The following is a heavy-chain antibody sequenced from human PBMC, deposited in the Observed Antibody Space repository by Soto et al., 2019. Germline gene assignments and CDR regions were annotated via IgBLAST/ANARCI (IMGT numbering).Heavy chain of an antibody. CDR1: GGPASSHSIY. J-gene: IGHJ5*02. CDR3: ATNPSGGSWRNWFDP. Sequence: SATTSLTRTASGGPASSHSIYRSWIRQPAGMGLEWIGYIYDSGSTDYNPSLKSRVSISIDTSKNQFSLKLNSVTAADTAVYYCATNPSGGSWRNWFDPWGQGHLVTGSS. CDR2: IYDSGST. D-gene: IGHD2-15*01. V-gene: IGHV4-61*01.